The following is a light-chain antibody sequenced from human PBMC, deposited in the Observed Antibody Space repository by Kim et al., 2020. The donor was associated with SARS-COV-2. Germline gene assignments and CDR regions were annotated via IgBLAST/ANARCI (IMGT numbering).Light chain of an antibody. Sequence: SSELTQPPSVSVSPGQTASITCSGDKLGDKYACWYQQKPGQSPVLVIYQDSKRPSGITERFSGSNSGNTATLTISGTQAMDEADYYCQAWDSSTAVFGGGTQLTVL. CDR3: QAWDSSTAV. CDR2: QDS. J-gene: IGLJ3*02. V-gene: IGLV3-1*01. CDR1: KLGDKY.